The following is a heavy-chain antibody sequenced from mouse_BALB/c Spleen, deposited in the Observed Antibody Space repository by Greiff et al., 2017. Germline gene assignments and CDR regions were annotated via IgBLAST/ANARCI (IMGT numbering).Heavy chain of an antibody. Sequence: EVQVVESGGGLVQPGGSRKLSCAASGFTFSSFGMHWVRQAPEKGLEWVAYISSGSSTIYYADTVKGRFTISRDNPKNTLFLQMTSLRSEDTAMYYCARPYGNYGYFDVWGAGTTVTVSS. D-gene: IGHD2-1*01. CDR1: GFTFSSFG. V-gene: IGHV5-17*02. CDR2: ISSGSSTI. J-gene: IGHJ1*01. CDR3: ARPYGNYGYFDV.